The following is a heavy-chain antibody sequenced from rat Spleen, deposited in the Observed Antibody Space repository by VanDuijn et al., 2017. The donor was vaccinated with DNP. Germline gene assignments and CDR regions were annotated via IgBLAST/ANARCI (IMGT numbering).Heavy chain of an antibody. Sequence: EVQLVASGGGLVQPGRSLKLSCAASRFTFSDYNMAWVRQAPKKGLEWVATISSDGFTTNYRDSVKGRFTISRDNAKSTLYLQMDSLRSEDTATYYCARPDHWGQGTLVTVSS. CDR1: RFTFSDYN. CDR2: ISSDGFTT. CDR3: ARPDH. V-gene: IGHV5-7*01. J-gene: IGHJ3*01.